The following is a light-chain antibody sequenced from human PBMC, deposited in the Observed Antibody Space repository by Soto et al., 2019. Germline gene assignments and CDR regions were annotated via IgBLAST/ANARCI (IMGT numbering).Light chain of an antibody. CDR2: WAS. Sequence: DLVITQSPDSLAVSLGERAPINCKSSHSILDNSHNKNYLAWYQQKPGQPPRLLIYWASIRESGVPDRFSGSGSGTDFTLTISSLQAEDVAIYFCQQYYSTPPYTFGQGTNLQIK. CDR1: HSILDNSHNKNY. V-gene: IGKV4-1*01. CDR3: QQYYSTPPYT. J-gene: IGKJ2*01.